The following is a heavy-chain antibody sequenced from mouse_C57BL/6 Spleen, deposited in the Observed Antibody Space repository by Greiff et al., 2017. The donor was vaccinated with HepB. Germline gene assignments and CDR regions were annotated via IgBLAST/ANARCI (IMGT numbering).Heavy chain of an antibody. V-gene: IGHV1-50*01. CDR2: IDPSDSYT. J-gene: IGHJ2*01. CDR1: GYTFTSYW. Sequence: QVQLQQPGAELVKPGASVKLSCKASGYTFTSYWMQWVKQRPGQGLEWIGEIDPSDSYTNYNQKFKGKATLTVDTSSSTAYMQLSSLTSEDSAVYYGARRTPTAQATDYWGQGTTLTVSS. CDR3: ARRTPTAQATDY. D-gene: IGHD3-2*02.